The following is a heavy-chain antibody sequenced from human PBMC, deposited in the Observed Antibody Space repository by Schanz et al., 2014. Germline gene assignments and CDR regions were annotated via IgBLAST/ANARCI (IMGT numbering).Heavy chain of an antibody. J-gene: IGHJ4*02. D-gene: IGHD6-13*01. CDR2: INPSGGST. Sequence: QVQLVQSGAEVKKPGASVKVSCKASGYTFTSYYMHWVRQAPGQGLEWMGIINPSGGSTSYAQKLQGRVTMTRHTSISTAYMELSSLRSEDTAVYYCARDGEAAAGCDYWGQGTLVTGSS. CDR3: ARDGEAAAGCDY. CDR1: GYTFTSYY. V-gene: IGHV1-46*03.